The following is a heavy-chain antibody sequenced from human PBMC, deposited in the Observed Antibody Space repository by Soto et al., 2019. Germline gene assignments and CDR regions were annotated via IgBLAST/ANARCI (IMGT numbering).Heavy chain of an antibody. V-gene: IGHV4-30-2*01. J-gene: IGHJ3*02. Sequence: QLQLQESGSGLVKPSQTLSLTCAVSGGSISSGGYSWSWIWQPPGKGLEWIGYIYHSGSTYYNPSLESRGTISAYRAKNQFSLKLSSVTAADTAVYYCARDYGDYVFAFDIWGQGTMVTVSS. D-gene: IGHD4-17*01. CDR1: GGSISSGGYS. CDR3: ARDYGDYVFAFDI. CDR2: IYHSGST.